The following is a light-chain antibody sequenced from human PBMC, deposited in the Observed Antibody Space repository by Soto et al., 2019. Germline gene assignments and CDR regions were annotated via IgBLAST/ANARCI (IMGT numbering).Light chain of an antibody. CDR3: SSYTSSSTAV. Sequence: QSVLTQPASVSGSPGQSITISCTGTSSDVGGYNYVSWYQQHPGKAPKLMIYEVSNWPSGVSNRFSGSKSGNTASLTISGLQAEDEADYYCSSYTSSSTAVFGGGTKLTVL. V-gene: IGLV2-14*01. CDR1: SSDVGGYNY. CDR2: EVS. J-gene: IGLJ2*01.